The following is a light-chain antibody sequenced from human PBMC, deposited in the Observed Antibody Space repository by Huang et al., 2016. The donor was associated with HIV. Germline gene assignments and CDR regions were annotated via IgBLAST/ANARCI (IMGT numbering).Light chain of an antibody. CDR2: AAF. CDR3: QQYNSWPLLT. CDR1: QTVSTN. J-gene: IGKJ4*01. V-gene: IGKV3-15*01. Sequence: EIVMTQSPATLSVSPGEGATLPCRASQTVSTNLAWYQQRPGQAPRLLIYAAFPRATGNPARFRGRWSGTEFTPTNSNLQSEDFALYYCQQYNSWPLLTFGGGTKVAIK.